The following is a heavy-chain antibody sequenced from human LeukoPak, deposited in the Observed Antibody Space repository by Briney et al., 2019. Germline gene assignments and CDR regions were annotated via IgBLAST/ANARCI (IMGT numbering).Heavy chain of an antibody. Sequence: PGGSLRLSCAASGFTDSSSYMTWVRQAPGEGLEWASVIYGGGTTYYADSVKGRFTISRDNSKNTLYLQMNSLRDEDTAVYYCVREGKNMDVWGKGATVTISS. CDR3: VREGKNMDV. J-gene: IGHJ6*03. CDR1: GFTDSSSY. CDR2: IYGGGTT. V-gene: IGHV3-53*01.